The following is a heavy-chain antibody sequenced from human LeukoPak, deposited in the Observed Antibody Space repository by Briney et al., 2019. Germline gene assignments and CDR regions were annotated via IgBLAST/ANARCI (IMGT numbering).Heavy chain of an antibody. J-gene: IGHJ6*03. CDR2: IIPILGIA. V-gene: IGHV1-69*02. D-gene: IGHD2-21*01. CDR1: GGTFSSYT. CDR3: ARGVTYCGGDCYSGGYYYYYMDV. Sequence: GASVKASCKASGGTFSSYTISWVRQAPGQGLEWMGRIIPILGIANYAQKFQGRVTITADKSTSTAYMELSSLRSEDTAVYYCARGVTYCGGDCYSGGYYYYYMDVWGKGTTVTVSS.